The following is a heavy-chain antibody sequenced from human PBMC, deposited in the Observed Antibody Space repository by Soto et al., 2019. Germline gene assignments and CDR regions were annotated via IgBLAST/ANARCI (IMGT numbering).Heavy chain of an antibody. J-gene: IGHJ4*02. CDR1: GFTFSSYA. V-gene: IGHV3-23*01. CDR3: AKGSIEYSASVDN. D-gene: IGHD5-12*01. CDR2: ISARGGSS. Sequence: EVQLLESGGGLVQPGGSLRLSCAASGFTFSSYAMSWVRQAPGKGLEWVAVISARGGSSYFADSVKGRFTLSRDNSKNVLSLEMNSLRAEDTAIYFCAKGSIEYSASVDNWGQGTLVVVSS.